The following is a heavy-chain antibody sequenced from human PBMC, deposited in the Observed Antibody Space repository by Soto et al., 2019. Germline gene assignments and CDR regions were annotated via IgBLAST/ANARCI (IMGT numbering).Heavy chain of an antibody. Sequence: QVQLVESGGGVVQPGTSLRLSCAASGFTFSSYGMHWVRQAPGKGLEWVAVIASDGSNKYYADSVKGRFAISRDNSKNTLYLQMNRLSAEDTAVYYCAKVFYPSYYYGMDVWGQGTTVTVSS. V-gene: IGHV3-30*18. J-gene: IGHJ6*02. CDR3: AKVFYPSYYYGMDV. CDR1: GFTFSSYG. CDR2: IASDGSNK.